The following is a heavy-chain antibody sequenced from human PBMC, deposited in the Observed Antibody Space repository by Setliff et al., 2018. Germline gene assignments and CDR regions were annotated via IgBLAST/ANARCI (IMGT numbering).Heavy chain of an antibody. Sequence: GGSLRLSCVASGFTFSDYYMSWIRQAPGKGLEWVSYITSSGSTIYSADSVKGRFTISRDNANHTLYLQMNILRADDTAVYYCARLALTGYDSSGYYYALDYYYYMDVWGKGTTVTVSS. J-gene: IGHJ6*03. V-gene: IGHV3-11*04. CDR1: GFTFSDYY. CDR3: ARLALTGYDSSGYYYALDYYYYMDV. D-gene: IGHD3-22*01. CDR2: ITSSGSTI.